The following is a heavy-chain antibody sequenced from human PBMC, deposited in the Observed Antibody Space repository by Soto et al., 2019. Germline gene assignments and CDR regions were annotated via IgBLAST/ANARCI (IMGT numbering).Heavy chain of an antibody. J-gene: IGHJ6*02. Sequence: VASVKVSCKVSGGSFGNYVIAWVRQAPGQGLEWMGGVFPKFGTTYYGQKFQGRLTVTADESTSTTYMDLSRLTSDDTAIFYCVADVGLAEHPVVWGQGTTVTVSS. V-gene: IGHV1-69*13. D-gene: IGHD1-1*01. CDR2: VFPKFGTT. CDR3: VADVGLAEHPVV. CDR1: GGSFGNYV.